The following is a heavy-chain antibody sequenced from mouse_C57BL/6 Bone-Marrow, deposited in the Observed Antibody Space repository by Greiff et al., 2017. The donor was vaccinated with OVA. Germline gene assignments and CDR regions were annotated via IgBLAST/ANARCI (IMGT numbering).Heavy chain of an antibody. D-gene: IGHD1-1*01. Sequence: VQRVESGPELVKPGASVKISCKASGYAFSSSWMNWVKQRPGKGLEWIGRIYPGDGDTNYNGKFKGKATLTADKSSSTAYMQLSSLTSEDSAVYFCAREGATTVVDYFDYWGQGTTLTVSS. J-gene: IGHJ2*01. CDR1: GYAFSSSW. CDR3: AREGATTVVDYFDY. V-gene: IGHV1-82*01. CDR2: IYPGDGDT.